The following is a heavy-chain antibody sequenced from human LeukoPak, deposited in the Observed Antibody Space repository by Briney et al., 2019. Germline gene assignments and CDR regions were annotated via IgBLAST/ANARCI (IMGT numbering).Heavy chain of an antibody. CDR3: ARDPPWAI. J-gene: IGHJ4*02. CDR2: IYYSGST. CDR1: GGSISSYY. Sequence: PSETLSLTCTVSGGSISSYYWSWIRQPPGKGLEWIGYIYYSGSTNYNPSLKSRVTISVDTSKNQFSLKLSSVTAADTAVYYCARDPPWAIWGQGTLGTVSS. V-gene: IGHV4-59*01. D-gene: IGHD1-26*01.